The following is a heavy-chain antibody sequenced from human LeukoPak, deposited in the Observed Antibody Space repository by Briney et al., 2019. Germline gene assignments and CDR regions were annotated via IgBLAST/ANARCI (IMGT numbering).Heavy chain of an antibody. CDR1: GFTFNSYG. Sequence: GGSLRLSCAASGFTFNSYGMHWVRQAPGKGLEWVAAISYDGSNKYYADSVKGRFTISRDNSKNTLYLQMNSLRAEDTAVYYCAKDPAYYYDSSGYADYWGQGTLVTVSS. CDR3: AKDPAYYYDSSGYADY. CDR2: ISYDGSNK. J-gene: IGHJ4*02. V-gene: IGHV3-30*18. D-gene: IGHD3-22*01.